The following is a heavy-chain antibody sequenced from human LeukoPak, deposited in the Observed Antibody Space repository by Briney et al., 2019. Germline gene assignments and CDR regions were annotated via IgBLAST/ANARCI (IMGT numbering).Heavy chain of an antibody. CDR3: AKGIAAGAMGYMDV. CDR1: GFTFSRNG. CDR2: IWYDGSNK. Sequence: DPGGSLRLSCAASGFTFSRNGMHWVRQAPGKGLEWVGVIWYDGSNKYYADSVRGRFTTSRDNSKSTMYLQMNSLRVEDTAVYYCAKGIAAGAMGYMDVWGKGTTVTVSS. V-gene: IGHV3-33*06. D-gene: IGHD6-25*01. J-gene: IGHJ6*03.